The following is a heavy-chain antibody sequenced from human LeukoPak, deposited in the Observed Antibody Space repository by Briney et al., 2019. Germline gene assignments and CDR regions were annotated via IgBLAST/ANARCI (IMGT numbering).Heavy chain of an antibody. V-gene: IGHV3-64*01. CDR3: ARVDYYYGMDV. Sequence: PGGSLRLSCAASGFTFSRYAMHWVRQAPGKGLEYVSAISTNGGSTYYASSVKGRFTISRDNSKNTLYLQMGSLRAEDMAVYYCARVDYYYGMDVWGQGTTVTVSS. J-gene: IGHJ6*02. CDR2: ISTNGGST. CDR1: GFTFSRYA.